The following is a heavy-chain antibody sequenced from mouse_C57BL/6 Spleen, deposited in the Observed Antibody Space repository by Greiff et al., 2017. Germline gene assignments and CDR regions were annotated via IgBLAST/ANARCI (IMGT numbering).Heavy chain of an antibody. CDR1: GYTFTDYY. CDR3: ARRGYSNYGFAY. J-gene: IGHJ3*01. D-gene: IGHD2-5*01. CDR2: IYPGSGNT. Sequence: SGAELVRPGASVKLSCKASGYTFTDYYINWVKQRPGQGLEWIARIYPGSGNTYYNEKFKGKATLTAEKSSSTAYMQLSSLTSEDSAVYFCARRGYSNYGFAYWGQGTLVTVSA. V-gene: IGHV1-76*01.